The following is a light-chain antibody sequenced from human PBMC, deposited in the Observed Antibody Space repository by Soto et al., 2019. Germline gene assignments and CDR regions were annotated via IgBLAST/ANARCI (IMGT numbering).Light chain of an antibody. CDR3: QQYGSS. CDR1: QSVSSNY. Sequence: EIVLTQSPGTLSLSPGDRATLSCRASQSVSSNYLAWYQQRAGQAPRLLIYDASSRATGITDRFSGSGSGTDFTLTISRLEPEDFAVYYCQQYGSSFGQGTRLEIK. CDR2: DAS. J-gene: IGKJ5*01. V-gene: IGKV3-20*01.